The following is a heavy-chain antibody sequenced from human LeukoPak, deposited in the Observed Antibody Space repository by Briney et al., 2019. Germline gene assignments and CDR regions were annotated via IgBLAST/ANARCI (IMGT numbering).Heavy chain of an antibody. J-gene: IGHJ3*02. Sequence: GGSMRRSCAASGFTFSDYYMSWIRQAPGKGLEWVSYISSGSSYTNYADSVKGRFTISRDNAKNSLYLQMNSLRAEDTAVYYCAREGRYCSGGSCDGGDAFDIWGQGTMVTVSS. CDR1: GFTFSDYY. CDR3: AREGRYCSGGSCDGGDAFDI. D-gene: IGHD2-15*01. V-gene: IGHV3-11*05. CDR2: ISSGSSYT.